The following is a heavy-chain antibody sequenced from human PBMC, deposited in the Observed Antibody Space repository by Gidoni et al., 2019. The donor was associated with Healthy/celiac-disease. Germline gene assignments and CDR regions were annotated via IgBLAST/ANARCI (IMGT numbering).Heavy chain of an antibody. CDR3: ARREWLLGARGAFDI. V-gene: IGHV4-34*01. Sequence: QVQLQQWGAGLLKPSETLPPTCAVYGGSFSGYYWSWIRQPPGKGLEWIGEINHSGSTNYNPSLKSRVTISVDTSKNQFSLKLSSVTVADTAVYYCARREWLLGARGAFDIWGQGTMVTVSS. CDR1: GGSFSGYY. J-gene: IGHJ3*02. CDR2: INHSGST. D-gene: IGHD3-3*01.